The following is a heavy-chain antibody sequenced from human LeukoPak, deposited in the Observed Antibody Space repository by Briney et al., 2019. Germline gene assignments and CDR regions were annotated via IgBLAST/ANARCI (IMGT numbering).Heavy chain of an antibody. V-gene: IGHV1-69*01. D-gene: IGHD2-15*01. CDR3: TYGYCSGGSCYSRTDY. J-gene: IGHJ4*02. CDR2: IISIFGTA. Sequence: SVKVSCKASGGTFSSYAISWVRQAPGQGLEWMGGIISIFGTANYAQKFQGRVTITADESTSTAYMELSSLRSEDTAVYYCTYGYCSGGSCYSRTDYWGQGTLVTVSS. CDR1: GGTFSSYA.